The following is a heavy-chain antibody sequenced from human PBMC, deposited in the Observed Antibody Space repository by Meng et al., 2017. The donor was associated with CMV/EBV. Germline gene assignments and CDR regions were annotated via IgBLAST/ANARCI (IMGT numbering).Heavy chain of an antibody. CDR2: IYYSGTT. D-gene: IGHD2-8*01. V-gene: IGHV4-30-4*08. CDR1: GGSISSGDYY. Sequence: SETLSLTCTVSGGSISSGDYYWSWIRQPPGKGLEWMGYIYYSGTTYYNPSLKSRVTISVDTSKNQFSLQLSSVTASDTAVYYCARVSGTNGVCYDYWGQGTLVTVSS. CDR3: ARVSGTNGVCYDY. J-gene: IGHJ4*02.